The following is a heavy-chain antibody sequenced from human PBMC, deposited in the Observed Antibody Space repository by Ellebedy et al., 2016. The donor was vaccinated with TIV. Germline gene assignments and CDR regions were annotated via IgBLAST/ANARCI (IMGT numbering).Heavy chain of an antibody. Sequence: GESLKISCAASGFTFSSYGMHWVRQAPGKGLEWVAIILYDGSNRWYADSVKGRFTISRDNSKNTLDLQMNSLRAEDTAVYYCARDQLRCGGDCYSRPKYYFDHWGQGTLVTVSS. CDR2: ILYDGSNR. CDR3: ARDQLRCGGDCYSRPKYYFDH. CDR1: GFTFSSYG. D-gene: IGHD2-21*02. V-gene: IGHV3-33*08. J-gene: IGHJ4*02.